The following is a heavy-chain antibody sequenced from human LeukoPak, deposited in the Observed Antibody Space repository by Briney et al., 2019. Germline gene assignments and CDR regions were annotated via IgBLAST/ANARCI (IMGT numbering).Heavy chain of an antibody. V-gene: IGHV3-23*01. CDR2: ISDSADKT. D-gene: IGHD3-22*01. CDR1: GFSFSTSA. CDR3: TRGARYYDSGGYRPQKFDS. J-gene: IGHJ4*02. Sequence: LGGSLRLSCAASGFSFSTSAMSWVRQAPGKGLESVSTISDSADKTHYADSVKGRFTISRDNSNNTLYLQMHSLRAEDTAVYFCTRGARYYDSGGYRPQKFDSWGQGTLVTVSS.